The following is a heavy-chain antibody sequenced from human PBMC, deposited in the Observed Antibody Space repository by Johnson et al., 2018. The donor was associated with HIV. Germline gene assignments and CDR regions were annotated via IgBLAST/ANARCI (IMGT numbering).Heavy chain of an antibody. CDR3: ARACRDGYTCDAFDI. Sequence: QVQLVESGGGLVQPGGSLRLSCAASGFTFSSYGMSWVRQAPGKGLEWVAVISYDGINKFFPDSVKGRFAISRDNSKNTLYLQMNSLRAEDTAVYYCARACRDGYTCDAFDIWGQGTMVTVSS. CDR1: GFTFSSYG. J-gene: IGHJ3*02. V-gene: IGHV3-30*03. D-gene: IGHD5-24*01. CDR2: ISYDGINK.